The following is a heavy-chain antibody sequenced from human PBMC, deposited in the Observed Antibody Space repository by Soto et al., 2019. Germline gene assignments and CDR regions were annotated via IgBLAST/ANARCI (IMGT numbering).Heavy chain of an antibody. J-gene: IGHJ4*02. CDR3: VRDRLRTAGSYFFHY. Sequence: QVHLVESGGGLVKPGWSLRLSCAASGFTLSDYYMSWVRLAPGKGLEWVSYISGSGSTLYYADSVKGRFTTSRDNADKSLVLQMNSLRAEYTAVYYCVRDRLRTAGSYFFHYWCQGTLVTVSP. CDR2: ISGSGSTL. D-gene: IGHD2-21*01. V-gene: IGHV3-11*01. CDR1: GFTLSDYY.